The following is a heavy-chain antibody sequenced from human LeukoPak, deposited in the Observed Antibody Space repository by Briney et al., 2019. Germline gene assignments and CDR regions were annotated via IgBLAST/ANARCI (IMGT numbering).Heavy chain of an antibody. J-gene: IGHJ4*02. CDR3: ARDENNWNDDGDY. D-gene: IGHD1-1*01. V-gene: IGHV3-23*01. CDR2: ISGSGGST. Sequence: PGGSLRLSCAASGFTFSSYAMSWVRQAPGKGLEWVSAISGSGGSTHYADSVKGRFTISRDNAKNSLYLQMNSLRAEDTAVYYCARDENNWNDDGDYWGQGTLVTVSS. CDR1: GFTFSSYA.